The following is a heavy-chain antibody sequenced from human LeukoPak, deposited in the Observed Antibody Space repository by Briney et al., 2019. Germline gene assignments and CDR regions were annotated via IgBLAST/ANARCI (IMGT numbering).Heavy chain of an antibody. J-gene: IGHJ4*02. CDR3: ARPAGGGYDWRAFDF. CDR1: RFTASSNF. Sequence: SPSLSRAPSRFTASSNFMSWVRQAPGTGLEGVAVIHRGGSTYYADSVKGRFTISRDNSKNTLYLQMDSLRAEDTAVYYCARPAGGGYDWRAFDFWGQGTLVSVSS. D-gene: IGHD5-12*01. CDR2: IHRGGST. V-gene: IGHV3-53*01.